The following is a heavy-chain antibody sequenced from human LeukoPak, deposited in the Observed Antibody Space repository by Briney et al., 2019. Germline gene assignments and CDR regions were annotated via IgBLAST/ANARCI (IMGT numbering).Heavy chain of an antibody. J-gene: IGHJ6*02. CDR1: GLTFSSYW. V-gene: IGHV3-7*05. CDR3: ARDDVD. CDR2: IHQDGSEK. Sequence: GGSLRLSCAASGLTFSSYWMSWVRQAPGKGLEWVANIHQDGSEKNYVDSVKGRFTISRDNAKNSLYLQMNSLRAEDTAVYYCARDDVDWGQGTTVTVSS.